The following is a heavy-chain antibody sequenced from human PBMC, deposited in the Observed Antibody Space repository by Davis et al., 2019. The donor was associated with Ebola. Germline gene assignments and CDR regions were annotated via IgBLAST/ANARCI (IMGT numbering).Heavy chain of an antibody. CDR2: IWYDGSNK. D-gene: IGHD2-2*01. Sequence: GESLKISCAASGFTFSSYGMHWVRQAPGKGLEWVAVIWYDGSNKYYADSVKGRFTISRDNSKNTLYLQMNSLRAEDTAVYYCARAGALGYCSSTSCYPLRYYFDYWGQGTLVTVSS. J-gene: IGHJ4*02. CDR3: ARAGALGYCSSTSCYPLRYYFDY. CDR1: GFTFSSYG. V-gene: IGHV3-33*01.